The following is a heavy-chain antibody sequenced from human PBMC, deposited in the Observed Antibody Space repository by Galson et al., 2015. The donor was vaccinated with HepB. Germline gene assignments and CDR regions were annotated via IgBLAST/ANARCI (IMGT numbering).Heavy chain of an antibody. J-gene: IGHJ3*02. D-gene: IGHD6-19*01. V-gene: IGHV3-23*01. CDR1: GFSFTRYA. CDR3: AKDRDFSSGWVRGNFDI. CDR2: ITSSGGNS. Sequence: SLRLSCAASGFSFTRYAMTWVRQAPGKGLEWVSSITSSGGNSYYTDSAKGRFTVSRDNSKNPLLLQLNSLRAEDTAVYYCAKDRDFSSGWVRGNFDIWGQGTMVTVSS.